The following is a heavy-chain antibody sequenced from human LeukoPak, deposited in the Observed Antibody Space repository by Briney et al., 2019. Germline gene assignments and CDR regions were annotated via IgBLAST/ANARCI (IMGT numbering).Heavy chain of an antibody. Sequence: GASVMVSCKASGYTFVTYGLSWVRQAPGQGLEWMGWIKPHKGNTKYAQKFQDRITMTTDTSTSTAYMELRSLRSDDTAVYYCARDKKFVGWQHGNSVGYWGQGTLVTVSS. J-gene: IGHJ4*02. V-gene: IGHV1-18*01. CDR3: ARDKKFVGWQHGNSVGY. CDR2: IKPHKGNT. CDR1: GYTFVTYG. D-gene: IGHD4-23*01.